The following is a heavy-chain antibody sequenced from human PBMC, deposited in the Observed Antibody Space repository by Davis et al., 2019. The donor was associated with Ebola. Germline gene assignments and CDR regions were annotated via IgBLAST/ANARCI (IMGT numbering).Heavy chain of an antibody. D-gene: IGHD2-15*01. CDR3: ARELAHCSGGSCYSGWFDP. CDR2: VIHSGST. CDR1: GGSFSAYY. J-gene: IGHJ5*02. V-gene: IGHV4-34*12. Sequence: SETLSLTCAVYGGSFSAYYCSWIRQPPGQGLEWIGEVIHSGSTNYSPSLKSRVTISVDTSKNQFSLKLSSVTAADTAVYYCARELAHCSGGSCYSGWFDPWGQGTLVTVSS.